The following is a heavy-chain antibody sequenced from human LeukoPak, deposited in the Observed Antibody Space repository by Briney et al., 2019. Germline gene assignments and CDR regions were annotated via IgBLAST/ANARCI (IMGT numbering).Heavy chain of an antibody. J-gene: IGHJ4*02. V-gene: IGHV4-4*07. CDR1: GGSFCGYY. CDR2: IYTSGST. CDR3: ARDQYSYYFDY. D-gene: IGHD2-21*01. Sequence: SETLSLTCAVYGGSFCGYYWSWIRQPAGKGLEWIGRIYTSGSTNYNPSLKSRVTMSVDTSKNQFSLKLSSVTAADTAVYYCARDQYSYYFDYWGQGTLVTVSS.